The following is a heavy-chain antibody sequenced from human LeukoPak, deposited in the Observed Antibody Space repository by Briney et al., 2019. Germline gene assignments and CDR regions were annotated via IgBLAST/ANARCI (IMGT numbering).Heavy chain of an antibody. V-gene: IGHV3-30*04. J-gene: IGHJ3*02. D-gene: IGHD3-10*01. CDR1: GFTFSAYS. Sequence: PGRSLRLSCAASGFTFSAYSMHWVRQAPGKGLEWVAVISYDGSDKYYSDSVKGRFTISRDNSKNTLFLQMNSLRAEDTAVYYCARGGVIMTDTFDIWGQGTMVTVSS. CDR3: ARGGVIMTDTFDI. CDR2: ISYDGSDK.